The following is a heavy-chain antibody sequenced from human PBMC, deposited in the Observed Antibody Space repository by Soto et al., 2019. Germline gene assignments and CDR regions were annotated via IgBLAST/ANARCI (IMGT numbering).Heavy chain of an antibody. CDR2: INQDGSEK. CDR3: TRNSI. Sequence: GGSLRLSCAASGFTFSSYAMSWVRQAPGKGLEWVANINQDGSEKYYVDSVKGRFTISRDNAKNSLFLQMNSLRAEDTAVYFCTRNSIWGQGTLVTVSS. J-gene: IGHJ4*02. CDR1: GFTFSSYA. V-gene: IGHV3-7*01.